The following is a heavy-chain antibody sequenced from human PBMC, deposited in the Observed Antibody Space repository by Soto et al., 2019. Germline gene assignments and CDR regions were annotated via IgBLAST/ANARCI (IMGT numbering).Heavy chain of an antibody. D-gene: IGHD6-13*01. CDR3: AKIRGEYSISWYVY. Sequence: GGSLRLSCAASGFTFSSYAMHWVRQAPGKGLEWVAVISYDGSNKYYADSVKGRFTISRDNSKNTLYLQMNSLRAEDTAVYYCAKIRGEYSISWYVYWGQGTLVTVS. V-gene: IGHV3-30*04. J-gene: IGHJ4*02. CDR1: GFTFSSYA. CDR2: ISYDGSNK.